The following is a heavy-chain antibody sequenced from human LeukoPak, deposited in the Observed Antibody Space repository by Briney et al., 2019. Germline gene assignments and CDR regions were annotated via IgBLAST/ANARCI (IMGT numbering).Heavy chain of an antibody. Sequence: GGSLRLSCAASGFTFSNYAMHWVRQAPGKGLEYVSAISSDGVSTYYANSVKGRFTISRDNSKNTLYLQMGSLRAGDVAVYYCARDRWGCTSTSCYDFGYWGQGTLVTVSS. CDR3: ARDRWGCTSTSCYDFGY. D-gene: IGHD2-2*01. CDR2: ISSDGVST. CDR1: GFTFSNYA. J-gene: IGHJ4*02. V-gene: IGHV3-64*01.